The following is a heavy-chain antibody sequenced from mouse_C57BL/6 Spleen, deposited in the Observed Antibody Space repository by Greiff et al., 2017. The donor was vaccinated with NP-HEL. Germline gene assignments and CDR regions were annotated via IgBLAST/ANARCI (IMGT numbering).Heavy chain of an antibody. Sequence: QVQLKESGAELVRPGASVTLSCKASGYTFTDYEMHWVKQTPVHGLEWIGAIDPETGGTAYNQKFKGKAILTADKSSSTAYMELRSLTSEDSAVYYCTNTSYYSNSYYAMDYWGQGTSVTVSS. CDR2: IDPETGGT. CDR1: GYTFTDYE. CDR3: TNTSYYSNSYYAMDY. J-gene: IGHJ4*01. D-gene: IGHD2-5*01. V-gene: IGHV1-15*01.